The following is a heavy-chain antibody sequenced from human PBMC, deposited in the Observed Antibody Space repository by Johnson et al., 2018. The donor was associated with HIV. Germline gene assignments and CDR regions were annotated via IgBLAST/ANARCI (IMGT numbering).Heavy chain of an antibody. CDR1: GFTFSSYA. D-gene: IGHD4-23*01. CDR3: AKARSLLDYGGFDAFDI. V-gene: IGHV3-30*04. Sequence: QVQLVESGGGVVQPGRSLRLSCAASGFTFSSYAMHWVRQAPGKGLEWVAVISYAGSNKYYADSVKGRFTISRDNSKNTLSLQMNSLRVEDTAMYYCAKARSLLDYGGFDAFDIWGQGTLVIVSS. J-gene: IGHJ3*02. CDR2: ISYAGSNK.